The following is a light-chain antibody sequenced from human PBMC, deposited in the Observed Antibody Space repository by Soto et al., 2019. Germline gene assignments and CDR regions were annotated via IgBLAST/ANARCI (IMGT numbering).Light chain of an antibody. J-gene: IGKJ1*01. Sequence: DIQMTQSPSTLSASVGDRVTITCRASQGISKWLAWYQQKPGKAPKLLIYGASSLENGVPSRFSGSGSGTEFTLTISSRQPDDFATYFCQQYNSYDMWSFGQGTKVDIK. CDR3: QQYNSYDMWS. CDR2: GAS. CDR1: QGISKW. V-gene: IGKV1-5*01.